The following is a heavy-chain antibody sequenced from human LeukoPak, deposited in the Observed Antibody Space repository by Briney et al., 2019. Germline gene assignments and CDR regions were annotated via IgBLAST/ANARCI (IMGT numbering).Heavy chain of an antibody. CDR2: IYYTGST. CDR1: GGSISNYY. J-gene: IGHJ4*02. D-gene: IGHD3/OR15-3a*01. V-gene: IGHV4-59*08. CDR3: ARHLDSGTYPLDY. Sequence: SETLSLTCTVSGGSISNYYWSWIRQPPGQRLEYIGYIYYTGSTDYNPSLKSRVTISVDTSKNQFSLKLSSVTAADTAVYYCARHLDSGTYPLDYWGQGTLVTVSS.